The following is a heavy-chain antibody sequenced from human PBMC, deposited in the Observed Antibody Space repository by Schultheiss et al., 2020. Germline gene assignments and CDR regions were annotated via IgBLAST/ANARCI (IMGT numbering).Heavy chain of an antibody. CDR3: ARVGGAGRAMVYDY. V-gene: IGHV1-3*01. CDR1: GYTFTSYA. CDR2: INAGNGNT. Sequence: ASVKVSCKASGYTFTSYAMHWVRQAPGQRLEWMGWINAGNGNTKYSQKFQGRVTITRDTSASTAYMELSSLRSEDTAMYYCARVGGAGRAMVYDYWGQGTLVTVSS. D-gene: IGHD5-18*01. J-gene: IGHJ4*02.